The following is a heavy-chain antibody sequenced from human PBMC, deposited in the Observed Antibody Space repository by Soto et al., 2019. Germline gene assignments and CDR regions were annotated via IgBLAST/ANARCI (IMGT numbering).Heavy chain of an antibody. Sequence: ASVKVSCKVSGYTLTELSMHWVRQAPGKGLEWMGGFDPEDGETIYAQKFQGRVTMTEDTSTDTAYMELSSLRSEDTAVYHCATESIGPWFGELFNYWGQGTLVTVSS. D-gene: IGHD3-10*01. CDR1: GYTLTELS. CDR3: ATESIGPWFGELFNY. CDR2: FDPEDGET. J-gene: IGHJ4*02. V-gene: IGHV1-24*01.